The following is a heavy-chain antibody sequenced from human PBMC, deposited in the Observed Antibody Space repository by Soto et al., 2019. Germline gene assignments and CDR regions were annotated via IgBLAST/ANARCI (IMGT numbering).Heavy chain of an antibody. Sequence: EEQLLESGGGLVQPGWSLRLCCSASVFSFSSCGMRWVRQAPGKGLEFVSGPSGGGESTYYADSVKCRFTISRDKSKNKLYLQMNSLRAEDTAVYDRARGQDDYGDSDVWCDPWGQGTLVSVSS. CDR2: PSGGGEST. J-gene: IGHJ5*02. CDR3: ARGQDDYGDSDVWCDP. D-gene: IGHD4-17*01. CDR1: VFSFSSCG. V-gene: IGHV3-23*01.